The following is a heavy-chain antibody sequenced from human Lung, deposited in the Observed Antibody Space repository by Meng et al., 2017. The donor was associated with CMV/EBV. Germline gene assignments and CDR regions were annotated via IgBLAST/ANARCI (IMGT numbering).Heavy chain of an antibody. Sequence: SCAASGFTLSSYSMNWVRQAPGKGLEWVSSISSSSSYIYYADSVKGRFTISRDNAKNSLYLQMNSLRAEDTAVYYCARDQSYYDFWSGSYLYYYYYYGMDVXGQGTTVTVSS. CDR3: ARDQSYYDFWSGSYLYYYYYYGMDV. CDR2: ISSSSSYI. CDR1: GFTLSSYS. D-gene: IGHD3-3*01. V-gene: IGHV3-21*01. J-gene: IGHJ6*02.